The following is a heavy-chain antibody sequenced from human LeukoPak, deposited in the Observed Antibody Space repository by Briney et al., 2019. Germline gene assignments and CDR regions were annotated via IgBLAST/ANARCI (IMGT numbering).Heavy chain of an antibody. CDR1: GGSFSGYY. V-gene: IGHV4-34*01. Sequence: SETLSLTCAVYGGSFSGYYWSWIRQPPGKGLDWIGEINHSGSTNYNPSLTSRVTISVDTSKNQFSLKLSSVTAADTAVYYCARVGSRAFGYWGQGTLVTVSS. CDR2: INHSGST. D-gene: IGHD2-15*01. CDR3: ARVGSRAFGY. J-gene: IGHJ4*02.